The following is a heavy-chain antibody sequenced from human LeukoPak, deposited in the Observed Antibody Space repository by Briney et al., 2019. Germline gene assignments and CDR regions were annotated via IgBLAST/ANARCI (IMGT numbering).Heavy chain of an antibody. J-gene: IGHJ5*02. D-gene: IGHD3-16*01. Sequence: ASVKVCCKASGYTFTSYYMHLVRQAPGQGLEWMGWISAYNGNTNYAQKLQGRVTVTTDTSTSTAYMELRSLRSDDTAVYYCARTPPSRYLRSTPWGQGTLVTVSS. CDR1: GYTFTSYY. V-gene: IGHV1-18*04. CDR3: ARTPPSRYLRSTP. CDR2: ISAYNGNT.